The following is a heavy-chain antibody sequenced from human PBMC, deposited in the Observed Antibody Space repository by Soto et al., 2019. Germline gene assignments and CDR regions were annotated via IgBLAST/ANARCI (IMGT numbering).Heavy chain of an antibody. V-gene: IGHV4-38-2*01. CDR3: ASQVIVVVVAPTGPVGFDP. D-gene: IGHD2-15*01. CDR1: GYSLSSGYY. CDR2: IYHSGST. Sequence: PSESLSLPWAVSGYSLSSGYYWGWIRQPPGKGLEWIGSIYHSGSTYYNPSLKSRVTISVDTSKNQFSLKLSSVTAADTAVYYCASQVIVVVVAPTGPVGFDPCG. J-gene: IGHJ5*02.